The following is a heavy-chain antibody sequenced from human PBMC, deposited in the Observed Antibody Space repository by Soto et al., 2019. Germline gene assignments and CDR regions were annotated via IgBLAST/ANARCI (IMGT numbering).Heavy chain of an antibody. CDR2: IYYSGST. D-gene: IGHD4-17*01. V-gene: IGHV4-39*01. Sequence: SETLSLPCTVSGGSISSSSYYWGWIRQPPGKGLEWIGSIYYSGSTYYTPSLKSRVTISVDTSKNQFSLKLSSVTAADTAVYYCARLDYGDYLNYWGQGTLVTVSS. CDR1: GGSISSSSYY. CDR3: ARLDYGDYLNY. J-gene: IGHJ4*02.